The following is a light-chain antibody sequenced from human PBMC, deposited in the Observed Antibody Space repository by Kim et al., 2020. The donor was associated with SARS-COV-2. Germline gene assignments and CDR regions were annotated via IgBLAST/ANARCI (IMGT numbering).Light chain of an antibody. CDR1: SLRSYY. Sequence: VALGQTVRITCQGDSLRSYYATWYQQKPVQAPKVVIYGKDNRPSGIPDRFSGSSSGNTAYLTITGTQAGDEADYYCNSRDSNDNVVFGGGTQLTVL. CDR3: NSRDSNDNVV. J-gene: IGLJ2*01. V-gene: IGLV3-19*01. CDR2: GKD.